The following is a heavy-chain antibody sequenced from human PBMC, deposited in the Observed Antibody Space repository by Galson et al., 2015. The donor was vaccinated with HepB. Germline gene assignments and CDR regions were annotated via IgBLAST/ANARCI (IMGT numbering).Heavy chain of an antibody. CDR2: ISSSSSYI. D-gene: IGHD2-2*02. J-gene: IGHJ5*02. Sequence: SLRLSCAASGFTFSSYSMNWVRQAPGKGLEWVSSISSSSSYIYYADSVKGRFTISRENAKNSLYLQMNSLRAEDTAVYYCARAPGAYCSSTSCYTFEVCWFDPWGQGTLVTVSS. V-gene: IGHV3-21*01. CDR1: GFTFSSYS. CDR3: ARAPGAYCSSTSCYTFEVCWFDP.